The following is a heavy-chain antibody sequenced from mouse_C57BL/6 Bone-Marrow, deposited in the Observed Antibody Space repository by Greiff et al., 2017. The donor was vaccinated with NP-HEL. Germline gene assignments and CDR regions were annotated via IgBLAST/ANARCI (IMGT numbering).Heavy chain of an antibody. CDR3: ARVAYYDFFAY. D-gene: IGHD2-4*01. V-gene: IGHV5-4*03. Sequence: EVMLVESGGGLVKPGGSLKLSCAASGFTFSSYAMSWVRQTPEKRLEWVATLSDGGSYTYYPDNVKGRFTISRDNAKNNLYLQMSHLKSEDTAMYYCARVAYYDFFAYWGQGTLVTVSA. CDR2: LSDGGSYT. J-gene: IGHJ3*01. CDR1: GFTFSSYA.